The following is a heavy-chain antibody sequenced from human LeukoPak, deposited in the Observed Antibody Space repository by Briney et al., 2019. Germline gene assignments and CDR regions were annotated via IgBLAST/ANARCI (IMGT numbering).Heavy chain of an antibody. J-gene: IGHJ6*02. CDR3: AKDRPGYSYGPYYGMDV. CDR2: ISGSGGST. D-gene: IGHD5-18*01. V-gene: IGHV3-23*01. Sequence: PGGSLRLSCAASGFTFSSYAMSWVRQAPGKGLEWVSAISGSGGSTYYADSVKGRFTISRDNSKNTLYLQMNSLRAEDTAIYYCAKDRPGYSYGPYYGMDVWGQGTTVTVSS. CDR1: GFTFSSYA.